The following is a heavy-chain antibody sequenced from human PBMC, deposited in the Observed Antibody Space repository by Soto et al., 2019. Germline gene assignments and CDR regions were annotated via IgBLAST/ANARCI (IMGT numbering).Heavy chain of an antibody. V-gene: IGHV4-61*01. Sequence: SETLSLTCTVSGGSVSSGSYYWSWIRQPPGKGLEWIGYIYYSGSTNYNPSLKSRVTISVDTSKNQFSLKLSSVNAADTAVYYCARDWIFGVGNGYYYYGMDVWGQGTTVTVSS. CDR1: GGSVSSGSYY. D-gene: IGHD3-3*01. CDR3: ARDWIFGVGNGYYYYGMDV. CDR2: IYYSGST. J-gene: IGHJ6*02.